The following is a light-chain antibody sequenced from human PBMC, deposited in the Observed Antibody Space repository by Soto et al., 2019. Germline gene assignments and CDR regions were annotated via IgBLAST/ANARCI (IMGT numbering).Light chain of an antibody. V-gene: IGLV2-11*01. CDR2: DVN. J-gene: IGLJ2*01. CDR1: ISDVGTYNY. CDR3: CSYAGGYTHVV. Sequence: QSALTQPRSVSGSPGQSVTISCTGTISDVGTYNYVSWYQQHPGKAPKLMIYDVNKRPSGVPDRLSGSKSGKTASLTISGLQAEDEADYYCCSYAGGYTHVVFGGGTKLTV.